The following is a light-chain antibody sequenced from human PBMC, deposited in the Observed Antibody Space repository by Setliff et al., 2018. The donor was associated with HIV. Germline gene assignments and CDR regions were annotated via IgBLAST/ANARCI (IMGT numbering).Light chain of an antibody. V-gene: IGLV2-14*03. CDR3: CSYTSSLTYV. J-gene: IGLJ1*01. Sequence: LTQPASVSGSPGQSITISCSGTSSDVGSYNFVSWYQQHPGEAPQLIIYDVSQRPSGVSSRFSGSKSGNTASLTISGLQAEDQADYYCCSYTSSLTYVFGTGTKVTV. CDR1: SSDVGSYNF. CDR2: DVS.